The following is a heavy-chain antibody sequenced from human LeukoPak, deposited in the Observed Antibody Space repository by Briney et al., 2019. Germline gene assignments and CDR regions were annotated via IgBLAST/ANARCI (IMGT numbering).Heavy chain of an antibody. CDR3: ARDCSSTSCYNRIDY. CDR2: ISSSSSYI. CDR1: GFTFSSYG. J-gene: IGHJ4*02. V-gene: IGHV3-21*01. D-gene: IGHD2-2*02. Sequence: PGGSLRLSCAASGFTFSSYGMHWVRQAPGKGLEWVSSISSSSSYIYYADSVKGRFTISRDKAKNSLYLQMNSLRAEDTAVYYCARDCSSTSCYNRIDYWGQGTLVTVSS.